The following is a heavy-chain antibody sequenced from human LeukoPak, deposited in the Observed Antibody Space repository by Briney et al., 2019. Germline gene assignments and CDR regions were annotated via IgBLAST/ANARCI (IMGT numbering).Heavy chain of an antibody. Sequence: PSETLSLTCAVYGGSFSGYYWSWIRQPPGKGLEWIGEINHSGSTNYNPSLKSRVTISVDTSKNQFSLKLSSVTAADTAVYYCARLGRAGSHYYYYYGMDVWGKGTTVAVSS. CDR1: GGSFSGYY. J-gene: IGHJ6*04. D-gene: IGHD3-10*01. CDR2: INHSGST. CDR3: ARLGRAGSHYYYYYGMDV. V-gene: IGHV4-34*01.